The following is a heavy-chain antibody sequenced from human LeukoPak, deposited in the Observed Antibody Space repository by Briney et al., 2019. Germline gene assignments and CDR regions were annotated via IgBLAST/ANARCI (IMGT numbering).Heavy chain of an antibody. CDR1: GFTFSSYA. V-gene: IGHV3-64*01. Sequence: GSLRLSCAASGFTFSSYAMHWVRQAPGKGLEYVSAISSNGGSTYYANSVKGRFTISRDNSKNTLYLQMGSLRAEDMAVYYCARDLKYYDFWSGYYGPRNYYYYGMDVWGQGTTVTVSS. CDR3: ARDLKYYDFWSGYYGPRNYYYYGMDV. D-gene: IGHD3-3*01. J-gene: IGHJ6*02. CDR2: ISSNGGST.